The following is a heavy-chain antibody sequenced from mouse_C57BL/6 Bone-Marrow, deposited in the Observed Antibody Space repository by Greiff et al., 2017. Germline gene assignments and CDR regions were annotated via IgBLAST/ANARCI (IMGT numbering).Heavy chain of an antibody. D-gene: IGHD3-2*02. V-gene: IGHV1-64*01. Sequence: QVQLQQPGAELVKPGASVKLSCKASGYTFTSYWMHWVKQRPGQGLEWIGMIHPNSGSTNYNEKFKSKATLTVDKSSSTAYMQLSSLTSEDSAVYYCARSGIPYHYYAMDYWGQGTSVTVSS. J-gene: IGHJ4*01. CDR1: GYTFTSYW. CDR3: ARSGIPYHYYAMDY. CDR2: IHPNSGST.